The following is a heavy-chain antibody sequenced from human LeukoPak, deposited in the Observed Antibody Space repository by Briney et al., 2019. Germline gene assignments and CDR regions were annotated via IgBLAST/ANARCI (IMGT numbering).Heavy chain of an antibody. Sequence: GGSLRLSCAASGFTFSSYEMNWFRQAPGKGLEWVSYISSSGSTIYYADSVKGRFTISRDNAKNSLYLQMNSLRAEDTAVYYCAREWGYYYGSGSPFGYWGQGTLVTVSS. D-gene: IGHD3-10*01. CDR1: GFTFSSYE. CDR2: ISSSGSTI. CDR3: AREWGYYYGSGSPFGY. J-gene: IGHJ4*02. V-gene: IGHV3-48*03.